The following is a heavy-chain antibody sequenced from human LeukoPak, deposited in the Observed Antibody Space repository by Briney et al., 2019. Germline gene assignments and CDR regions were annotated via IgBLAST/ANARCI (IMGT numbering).Heavy chain of an antibody. J-gene: IGHJ3*02. V-gene: IGHV4-59*01. CDR1: GGSISSYY. D-gene: IGHD1-26*01. CDR2: IYYSGST. CDR3: ARERYSGSYYTSDAFDI. Sequence: PSETLSLTCTVSGGSISSYYWSWIRQPPGKGLEWIGYIYYSGSTNYNPSLKSRVTISVGTSKNQFSLKLSSVTAADAAVYYCARERYSGSYYTSDAFDIWGQGTMVTVSS.